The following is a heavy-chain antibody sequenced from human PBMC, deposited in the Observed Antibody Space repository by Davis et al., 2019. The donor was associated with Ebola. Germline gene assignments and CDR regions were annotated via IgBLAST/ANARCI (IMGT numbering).Heavy chain of an antibody. CDR2: IYTSGST. J-gene: IGHJ4*02. D-gene: IGHD3-22*01. CDR1: GAPISSDSSY. Sequence: PSETLSLTCTVSGAPISSDSSYWSWIRQPAGKGLEWIGLIYTSGSTNYNPSLKSRVTISVDTSKNQFSLNLSSVTAADTAVYYCARATKSDYYDSSGYYYPSPFDYWGQGTLVTVSS. V-gene: IGHV4-61*02. CDR3: ARATKSDYYDSSGYYYPSPFDY.